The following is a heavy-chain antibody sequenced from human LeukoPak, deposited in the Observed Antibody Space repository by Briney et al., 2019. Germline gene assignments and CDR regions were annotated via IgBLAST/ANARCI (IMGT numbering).Heavy chain of an antibody. D-gene: IGHD3/OR15-3a*01. CDR2: ISSSGSTI. V-gene: IGHV3-11*04. CDR3: ARDRAANQDWVEFDP. Sequence: GGSLRLSCAASGFIFNDYYMTWIRQAPGKGLEWVSYISSSGSTIYYADSVKGRFTISRDESENTLYLQMNSLRVEDTAVYFCARDRAANQDWVEFDPWGQGTPVIVSS. CDR1: GFIFNDYY. J-gene: IGHJ5*02.